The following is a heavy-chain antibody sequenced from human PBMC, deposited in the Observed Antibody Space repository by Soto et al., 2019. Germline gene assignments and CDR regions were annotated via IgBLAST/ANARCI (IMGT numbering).Heavy chain of an antibody. Sequence: GESLKISCKGSGYSFTIYWIGWVRQMPGKGLEWMGIIYPGDSDTRYSPSFQGQVTISADKSISTAYLQWSSLKASDTAMYYCASHSSSAYYYYGMDVWGQGTTVTVS. V-gene: IGHV5-51*01. CDR1: GYSFTIYW. D-gene: IGHD6-13*01. CDR3: ASHSSSAYYYYGMDV. CDR2: IYPGDSDT. J-gene: IGHJ6*02.